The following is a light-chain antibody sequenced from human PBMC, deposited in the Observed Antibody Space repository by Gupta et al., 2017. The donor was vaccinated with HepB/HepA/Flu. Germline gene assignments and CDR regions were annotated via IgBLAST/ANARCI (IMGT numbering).Light chain of an antibody. CDR1: QSVTNTY. CDR3: QQYGTSPNT. Sequence: EIVLTQSPGTLSSSPGERVTLSCRASQSVTNTYLAWYQQKPGQAPRLLIYGASTRATDIPDRFSGGGSGTDFTLTISRLEPEDFAVYFCQQYGTSPNTFGQGTKLEIK. J-gene: IGKJ2*01. V-gene: IGKV3-20*01. CDR2: GAS.